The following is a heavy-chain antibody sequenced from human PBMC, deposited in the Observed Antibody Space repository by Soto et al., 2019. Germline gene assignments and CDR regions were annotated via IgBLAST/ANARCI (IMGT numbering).Heavy chain of an antibody. V-gene: IGHV1-69*06. Sequence: QVQLVQSGAEVKKPGSSVKVSCKASGGTFSSYAISWVRQAPGQGLEWMGGIIPIFGTANYAQKFQGRVTITADKSTSTASMELSSLRSEDTAVYYCARDPKGYCSGGSCYRDDYWGQGTLVTVSS. CDR2: IIPIFGTA. CDR3: ARDPKGYCSGGSCYRDDY. CDR1: GGTFSSYA. J-gene: IGHJ4*02. D-gene: IGHD2-15*01.